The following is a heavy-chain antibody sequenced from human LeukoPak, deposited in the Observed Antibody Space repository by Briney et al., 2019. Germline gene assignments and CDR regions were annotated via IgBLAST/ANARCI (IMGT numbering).Heavy chain of an antibody. J-gene: IGHJ4*02. Sequence: SETLSLTCTVSGGSISSHNWNGIRQPPGKGLEWIGDIYNSGSPNYNPSLKSRVTISVDTSKNQFSLKLGSVTAADTAVYYCARVDSSGYYTFFDYWGQGTLVTVSS. CDR1: GGSISSHN. D-gene: IGHD3-22*01. CDR2: IYNSGSP. CDR3: ARVDSSGYYTFFDY. V-gene: IGHV4-59*11.